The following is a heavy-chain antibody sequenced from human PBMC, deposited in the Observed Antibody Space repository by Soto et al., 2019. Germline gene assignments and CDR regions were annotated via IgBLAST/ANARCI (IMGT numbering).Heavy chain of an antibody. CDR3: ARRIEMTTMKTGMDV. CDR1: GYSITSVHY. V-gene: IGHV4-38-2*01. J-gene: IGHJ6*02. CDR2: IHHSGRT. Sequence: SETLSLTCDVSGYSITSVHYWGWIRQPPGKGLEWIGIIHHSGRTYYSPSLKSRVTISIDTSRNRFSLKVTSVTAADTAVYYCARRIEMTTMKTGMDVWGQGTTVTVSS.